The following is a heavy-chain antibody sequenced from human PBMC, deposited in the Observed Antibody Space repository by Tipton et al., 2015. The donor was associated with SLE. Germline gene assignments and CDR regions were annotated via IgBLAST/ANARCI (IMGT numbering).Heavy chain of an antibody. V-gene: IGHV4-39*07. D-gene: IGHD2-2*01. Sequence: LRLSCIVSGGSISSTNYYWGWIRQPPGKGLEWIGSIHHSGTTYYTSSLKSRVTISLDTSKKQFSLRLSSVTAADTAVYYCTKHTGFCSSTSCYGVFDYWGQGALVSVSS. J-gene: IGHJ4*02. CDR2: IHHSGTT. CDR1: GGSISSTNYY. CDR3: TKHTGFCSSTSCYGVFDY.